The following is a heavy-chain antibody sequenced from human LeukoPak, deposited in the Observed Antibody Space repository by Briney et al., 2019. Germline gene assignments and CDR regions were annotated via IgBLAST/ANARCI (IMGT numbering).Heavy chain of an antibody. V-gene: IGHV3-30-3*01. CDR1: GFTSSIYA. CDR3: AGNWNEFDP. J-gene: IGHJ5*02. D-gene: IGHD1-20*01. Sequence: PGGSLRLSCAASGFTSSIYAMHWVRQAPGKGLEWVALISHDGSNKYYSDSVKGRFTISRDNSKNTVYLQMNSLRAEDTAVYYCAGNWNEFDPWGQGTLVTVSS. CDR2: ISHDGSNK.